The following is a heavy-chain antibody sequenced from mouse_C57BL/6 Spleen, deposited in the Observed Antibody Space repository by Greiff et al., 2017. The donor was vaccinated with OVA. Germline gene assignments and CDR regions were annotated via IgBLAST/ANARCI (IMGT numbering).Heavy chain of an antibody. CDR2: INPGSGGT. J-gene: IGHJ4*01. CDR1: GYAFTNYL. Sequence: QVQLKQSGAELVRPGTSVKVSCKASGYAFTNYLIEWVKQRPGQGLEWIGVINPGSGGTNYNEKFKGKATLTADKSSSTAYMQLSSLTSEDSAVYFCARGRYSRYAMDYWGQGTSVTVSS. D-gene: IGHD1-1*01. V-gene: IGHV1-54*01. CDR3: ARGRYSRYAMDY.